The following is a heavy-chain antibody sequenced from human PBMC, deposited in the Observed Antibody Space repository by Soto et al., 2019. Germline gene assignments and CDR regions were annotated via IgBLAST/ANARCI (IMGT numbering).Heavy chain of an antibody. CDR2: MNVGTGGT. CDR3: ARDGNFALRGYSFGFDF. J-gene: IGHJ4*02. CDR1: GYRFTTHY. V-gene: IGHV1-2*06. D-gene: IGHD5-18*01. Sequence: ASVKVSCKASGYRFTTHYIHWVRQAPGQGLEWMGRMNVGTGGTTYAHKFQGRVTMTRDTSIRTTYLEVSSVKSDDTAMYYCARDGNFALRGYSFGFDFWGQGTLVTVSS.